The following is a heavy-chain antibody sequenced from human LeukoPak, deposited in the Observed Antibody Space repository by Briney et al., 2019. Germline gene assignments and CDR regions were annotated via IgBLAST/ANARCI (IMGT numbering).Heavy chain of an antibody. J-gene: IGHJ6*02. CDR3: ARDRIFGVVRYYYYYGMDV. CDR2: INHSGST. V-gene: IGHV4-34*01. D-gene: IGHD3-3*01. Sequence: SETLSLTCAVYGGSFSGYYWSWIRQPPGKGLEWIGEINHSGSTNYNPSLKSRVTISVDTSKNQFSLKLSSVTAADTAVYYCARDRIFGVVRYYYYYGMDVWGQGTTVTVSS. CDR1: GGSFSGYY.